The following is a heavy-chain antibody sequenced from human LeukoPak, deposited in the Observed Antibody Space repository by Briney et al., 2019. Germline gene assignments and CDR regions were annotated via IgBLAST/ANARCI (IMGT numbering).Heavy chain of an antibody. CDR1: GGTFTSYY. CDR3: AAGGYYGSGSVLRYYYYMDV. D-gene: IGHD3-10*01. CDR2: INPSGGST. J-gene: IGHJ6*03. V-gene: IGHV1-46*01. Sequence: ASVKVSCKASGGTFTSYYMHWVRQAPGQGLEWMGIINPSGGSTSYAQKFQERVTITRDMSTSTAYMELSSLRSEDTAVYYCAAGGYYGSGSVLRYYYYMDVWGKGTTVTVSS.